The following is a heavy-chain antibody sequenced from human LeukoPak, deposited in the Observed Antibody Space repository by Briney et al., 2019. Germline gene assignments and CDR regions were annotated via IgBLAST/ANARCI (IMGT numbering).Heavy chain of an antibody. Sequence: ASVKVSCKTSGYTFTTYGISWVRQAPGQGLEWMGWISGYNGNTNYAQQFQGRVTMTTDTSTSTAHMELRSLRSDDTAVYYCARDKGLLWFGEEYYYYGMDVWGQGTTVTVSS. V-gene: IGHV1-18*01. CDR1: GYTFTTYG. CDR2: ISGYNGNT. D-gene: IGHD3-10*01. CDR3: ARDKGLLWFGEEYYYYGMDV. J-gene: IGHJ6*02.